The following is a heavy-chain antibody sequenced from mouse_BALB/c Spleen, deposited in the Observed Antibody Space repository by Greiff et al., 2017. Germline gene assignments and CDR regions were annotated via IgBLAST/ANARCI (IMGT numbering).Heavy chain of an antibody. CDR2: IRNKANGYTT. J-gene: IGHJ2*01. CDR3: ARDRVLDY. Sequence: DVQLVESGGGLVQPGGSLRLSCATSGFTFTDYYMSWVRQPPGKALEWLGFIRNKANGYTTEYSASVKGRFTISRDNSQSILYLQMNTLRAEDSATYYCARDRVLDYWGQGTTLTVSS. CDR1: GFTFTDYY. V-gene: IGHV7-3*02.